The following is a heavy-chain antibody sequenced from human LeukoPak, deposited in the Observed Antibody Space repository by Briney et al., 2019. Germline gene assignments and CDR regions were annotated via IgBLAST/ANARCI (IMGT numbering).Heavy chain of an antibody. CDR2: INSDGSST. J-gene: IGHJ4*02. CDR1: GFTFSSYW. D-gene: IGHD5-24*01. V-gene: IGHV3-74*01. CDR3: ARASRDGYNDGPALNYY. Sequence: GGSLRLSCAASGFTFSSYWMHWARQAPGKGLVWVSRINSDGSSTSYADSVKGRFTISRDNAKNTLYLQMNSLRAEDTAVYYCARASRDGYNDGPALNYYWGQGTLVTVSS.